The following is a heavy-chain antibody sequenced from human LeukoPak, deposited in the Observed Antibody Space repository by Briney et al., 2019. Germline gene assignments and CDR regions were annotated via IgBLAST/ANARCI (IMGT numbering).Heavy chain of an antibody. CDR1: GFTFNNYW. D-gene: IGHD6-19*01. V-gene: IGHV3-74*01. J-gene: IGHJ5*02. Sequence: PGGSLRLSCTASGFTFNNYWMHWVRQAPGKGPVWVSRINTDGSSTSYADSVKGRFTISRDNAKNTLYLQMNSLRAEDTAVYYCARVLAVTGTGGFDPWGQGTPVTVSS. CDR2: INTDGSST. CDR3: ARVLAVTGTGGFDP.